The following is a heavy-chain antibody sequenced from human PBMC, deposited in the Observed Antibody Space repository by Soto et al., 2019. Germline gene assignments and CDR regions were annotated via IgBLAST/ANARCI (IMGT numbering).Heavy chain of an antibody. CDR2: IYYSGST. J-gene: IGHJ6*02. V-gene: IGHV4-59*01. CDR3: ARAQLEPWDYGMDV. D-gene: IGHD1-1*01. Sequence: QVQLQESGPGLVKPSETLSLTCTVSGGSISSYYWSWIRQPPGKGLEWIGYIYYSGSTNYNPSLKSRVTISVDTSKNQFSLKLSSVTAADTAVYYCARAQLEPWDYGMDVWGQGTTVTVSS. CDR1: GGSISSYY.